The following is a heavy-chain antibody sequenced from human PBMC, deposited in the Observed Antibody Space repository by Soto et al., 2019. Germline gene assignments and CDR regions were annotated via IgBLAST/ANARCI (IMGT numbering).Heavy chain of an antibody. CDR1: GYTFTSYY. Sequence: ASVKVSCKASGYTFTSYYMHWVRQAPGQGLEWMGIINPSGGSTSYAQKFQGRVTMTRDTSTSTVYMELSSLRSEDTAVYYCARATYYDFWSGPYPYGRGAFGIWGQGTMVTVSS. CDR3: ARATYYDFWSGPYPYGRGAFGI. D-gene: IGHD3-3*01. CDR2: INPSGGST. J-gene: IGHJ3*02. V-gene: IGHV1-46*01.